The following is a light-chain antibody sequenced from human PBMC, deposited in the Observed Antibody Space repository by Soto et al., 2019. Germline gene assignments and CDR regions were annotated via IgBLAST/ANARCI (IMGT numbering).Light chain of an antibody. V-gene: IGLV2-8*01. Sequence: QSVLTQPPSASGSPGQSVTISCTGTSSDVGGSNYVSWYQQHPGKAPKLMIYEVNKRPSGVPDRFSGSKSGNTASLTVSGLQTEDEADYYCSSSADSNNFSVVGTGTKVTVL. CDR3: SSSADSNNFSV. CDR1: SSDVGGSNY. J-gene: IGLJ1*01. CDR2: EVN.